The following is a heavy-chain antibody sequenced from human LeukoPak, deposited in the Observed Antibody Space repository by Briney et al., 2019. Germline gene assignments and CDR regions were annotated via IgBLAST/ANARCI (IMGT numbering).Heavy chain of an antibody. CDR1: GFTFSSYG. Sequence: GGSLRLSCAASGFTFSSYGMHWVRQAPGKGLEWVAFIRYDGSKRYYADSVKGRFTISRDNSKNTLYLQMNSLRAEDTAVYSCANSGWSPKAWGQGTLVTVSS. CDR3: ANSGWSPKA. D-gene: IGHD6-19*01. CDR2: IRYDGSKR. V-gene: IGHV3-30*02. J-gene: IGHJ5*02.